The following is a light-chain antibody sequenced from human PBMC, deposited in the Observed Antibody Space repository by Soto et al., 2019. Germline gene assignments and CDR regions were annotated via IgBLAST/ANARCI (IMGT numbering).Light chain of an antibody. J-gene: IGKJ2*01. Sequence: IVVTQCRAPLSLSHEKKATLSFRASQSISNNYLAWYQQKPGQAPRLLVYAASTRASDIEGRFSGSGSGTDFTLTISRLEPEDFAVYYCQQYGSSPPYTFGQGT. CDR1: QSISNNY. CDR2: AAS. CDR3: QQYGSSPPYT. V-gene: IGKV3-20*01.